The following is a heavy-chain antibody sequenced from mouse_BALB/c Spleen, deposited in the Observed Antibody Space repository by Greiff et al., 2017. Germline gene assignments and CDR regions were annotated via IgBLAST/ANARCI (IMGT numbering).Heavy chain of an antibody. J-gene: IGHJ4*01. V-gene: IGHV5-17*02. CDR3: AGGYHAMDY. Sequence: EVKLQESGGGLVQPGGSRKLSCAASGFTFSSFGMHWVRQAPEKGLEWVAYISSGSSTIYYADTVKGRFTISRDNPKNTLFLQMTSLRSEDTAMYYCAGGYHAMDYWGQGTSVTVSS. CDR2: ISSGSSTI. CDR1: GFTFSSFG.